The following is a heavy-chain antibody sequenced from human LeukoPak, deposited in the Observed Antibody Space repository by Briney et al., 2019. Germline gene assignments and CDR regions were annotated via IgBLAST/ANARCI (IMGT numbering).Heavy chain of an antibody. CDR3: ASSAKFWSGYYEGYYFDY. J-gene: IGHJ4*02. CDR2: IYHSGST. V-gene: IGHV4-30-2*01. D-gene: IGHD3-3*01. CDR1: GGSISSGGYY. Sequence: PSQTLSLTCTVSGGSISSGGYYWSWIRQPPGKGLEWIGYIYHSGSTYYNPSLKSRVTISVDRSKNQFSLKLSSVTAADTAVYYYASSAKFWSGYYEGYYFDYWGQGTLVTVSS.